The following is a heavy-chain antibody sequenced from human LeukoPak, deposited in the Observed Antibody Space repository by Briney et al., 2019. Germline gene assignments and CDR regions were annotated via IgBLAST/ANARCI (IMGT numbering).Heavy chain of an antibody. CDR1: GYTFTSYG. Sequence: GASVKVSCKASGYTFTSYGMSWVRQAPGQGLEWMGWISAYNGHTDYAQKFQGRVTMTTDTFTSTAYMELRSLRSDDTAVYYCAREVTMVRGVITKFHYNGMDVWGQGTTVTVSS. D-gene: IGHD3-10*01. J-gene: IGHJ6*02. V-gene: IGHV1-18*01. CDR2: ISAYNGHT. CDR3: AREVTMVRGVITKFHYNGMDV.